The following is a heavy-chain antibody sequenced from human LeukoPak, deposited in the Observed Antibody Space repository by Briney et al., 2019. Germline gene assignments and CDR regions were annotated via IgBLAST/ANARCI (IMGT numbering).Heavy chain of an antibody. V-gene: IGHV4-59*01. J-gene: IGHJ3*02. CDR1: GGSISSYY. CDR3: ARDLRYFGIQGAFDI. Sequence: SETLSLTCTVSGGSISSYYWSWIRQPPGKGLEWIGYVHYSGSTNYNPSLKSRVTISVDTSKKQFSLKLRSVTAADTAVYYCARDLRYFGIQGAFDIWGQGTMVTVSS. D-gene: IGHD3-9*01. CDR2: VHYSGST.